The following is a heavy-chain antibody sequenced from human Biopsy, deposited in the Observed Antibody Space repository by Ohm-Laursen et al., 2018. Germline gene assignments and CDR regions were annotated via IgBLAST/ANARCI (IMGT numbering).Heavy chain of an antibody. D-gene: IGHD2-8*01. CDR3: ARDDGFYARTSGMDV. J-gene: IGHJ6*02. V-gene: IGHV3-21*01. Sequence: SLRLSCAASTFTFSSDSVNWVRQAPGKGLEWVSYINSDASYIYYGVSVRGRFTIFRDNAKNSVYLQMNSLRVEDTAVYYCARDDGFYARTSGMDVWGQGTTVTVSS. CDR1: TFTFSSDS. CDR2: INSDASYI.